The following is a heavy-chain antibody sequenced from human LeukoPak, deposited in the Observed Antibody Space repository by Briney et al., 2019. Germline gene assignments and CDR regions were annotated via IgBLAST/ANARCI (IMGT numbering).Heavy chain of an antibody. CDR2: VSSSISTI. CDR3: ASGVVFYDSSGSHFEY. Sequence: GGSLRLSCAASGFTFSSYSMNWVRQAPGKGLEWVSYVSSSISTIYYADSVKGRFTISRDNAKNSLYLQMNSLRDEDTAVYYCASGVVFYDSSGSHFEYWSQGTLVTVSS. V-gene: IGHV3-48*02. CDR1: GFTFSSYS. D-gene: IGHD3-22*01. J-gene: IGHJ4*02.